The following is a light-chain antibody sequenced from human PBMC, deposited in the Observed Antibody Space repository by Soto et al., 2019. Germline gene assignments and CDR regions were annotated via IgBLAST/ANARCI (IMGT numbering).Light chain of an antibody. Sequence: EVVLTQSPATLSVSPGEGATLSCRASQSVNINLAWYQQKRGQAPRLLIYGASTRAPGVPARFSGSGSGTEFTLTISTLQSEDFAVYYCQQYNSWPITFGQGTRLEMK. CDR2: GAS. J-gene: IGKJ5*01. CDR1: QSVNIN. V-gene: IGKV3-15*01. CDR3: QQYNSWPIT.